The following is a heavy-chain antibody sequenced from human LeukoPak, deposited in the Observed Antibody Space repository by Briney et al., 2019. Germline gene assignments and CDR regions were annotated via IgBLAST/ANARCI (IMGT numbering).Heavy chain of an antibody. CDR3: AKVRGLGLVPNDY. Sequence: GGSLRLSCAASGFTFSNYAMSWVRQAPGKGLEWVSAISGGAVSRYYADSVKGRFTISRDNSKNTLYLQMNSLRAEDTAVYYCAKVRGLGLVPNDYWGQGALVIVSS. D-gene: IGHD2-2*01. V-gene: IGHV3-23*01. CDR2: ISGGAVSR. J-gene: IGHJ4*02. CDR1: GFTFSNYA.